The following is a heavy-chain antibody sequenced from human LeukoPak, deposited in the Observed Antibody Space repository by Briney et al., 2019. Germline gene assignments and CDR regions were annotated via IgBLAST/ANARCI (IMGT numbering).Heavy chain of an antibody. D-gene: IGHD5-24*01. CDR1: GFTFSSYA. Sequence: PGGSLRLSCAASGFTFSSYAMSWVRQAPGKGLEWVSSISSSSSYIYYADSLKGRFTISRDNAENSLYLQMNSLRAEDTAVYYCARALDGYNEDYWGQGTLVTVSS. V-gene: IGHV3-21*01. CDR2: ISSSSSYI. CDR3: ARALDGYNEDY. J-gene: IGHJ4*02.